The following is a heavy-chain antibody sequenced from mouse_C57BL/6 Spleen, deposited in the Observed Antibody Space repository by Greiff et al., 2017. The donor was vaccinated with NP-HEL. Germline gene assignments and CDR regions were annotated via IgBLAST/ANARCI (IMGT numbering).Heavy chain of an antibody. D-gene: IGHD2-12*01. V-gene: IGHV1-64*01. CDR2: IHPNSGST. CDR3: ARSGIRRGIWDY. J-gene: IGHJ2*01. CDR1: GYTFTSYW. Sequence: VQLQQPGAELVKPGASVKLSCKASGYTFTSYWMHWVKQRPGQGLEWIGMIHPNSGSTNYNEKFKSKATLTVDKSSSTAYMQLSSLTSEDSAVYYCARSGIRRGIWDYWGQGTTLTVSS.